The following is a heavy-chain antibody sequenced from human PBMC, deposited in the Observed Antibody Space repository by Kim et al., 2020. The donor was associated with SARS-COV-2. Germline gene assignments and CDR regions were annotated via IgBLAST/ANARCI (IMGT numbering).Heavy chain of an antibody. Sequence: SETLSLTCAVSGGPISSSNWWSWVRQPPGKGLEWIGEIYHSGSTNYNPSLKRRVTISVDKSKNQFSLKLSTVTAADTAVYYCARNVLLWFGELSVNAFDIWGQGTMVTVSS. D-gene: IGHD3-10*01. CDR3: ARNVLLWFGELSVNAFDI. J-gene: IGHJ3*02. CDR2: IYHSGST. CDR1: GGPISSSNW. V-gene: IGHV4-4*02.